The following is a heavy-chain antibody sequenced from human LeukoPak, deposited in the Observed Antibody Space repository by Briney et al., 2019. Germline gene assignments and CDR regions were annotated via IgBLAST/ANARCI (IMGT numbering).Heavy chain of an antibody. CDR1: GFTFSSYW. D-gene: IGHD3-22*01. V-gene: IGHV3-74*01. J-gene: IGHJ4*02. Sequence: GGSLRLSCAASGFTFSSYWMHWVRHAPGKGLVWVSRINSDGSSTSYADSVKGRFTISRDNAKNTLYLQMNSLRAEDTAVYYCARRSAGVWLPRYYFDYWGQGTLVTVSS. CDR2: INSDGSST. CDR3: ARRSAGVWLPRYYFDY.